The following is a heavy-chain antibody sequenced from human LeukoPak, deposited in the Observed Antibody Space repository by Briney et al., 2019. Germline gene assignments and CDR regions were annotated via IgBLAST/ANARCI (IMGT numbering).Heavy chain of an antibody. V-gene: IGHV1-8*01. J-gene: IGHJ3*02. CDR3: ARDSSGWPFDAFDI. CDR2: MNPNSGNT. Sequence: ASVKVSCKASGYTFTSYDINWVRQATGQGLEWMGWMNPNSGNTGYAQKLQGRVTMTTDTSTSTAYMELRSLRSDDTAVYYCARDSSGWPFDAFDIWGQGTMVTVSS. CDR1: GYTFTSYD. D-gene: IGHD6-19*01.